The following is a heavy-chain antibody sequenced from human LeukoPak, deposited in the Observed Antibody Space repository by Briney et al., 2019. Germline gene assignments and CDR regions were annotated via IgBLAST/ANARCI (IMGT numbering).Heavy chain of an antibody. CDR2: ISSSGSTI. J-gene: IGHJ6*02. D-gene: IGHD3-22*01. V-gene: IGHV3-11*01. CDR1: GFTFSDYY. Sequence: GGSLRLSCAASGFTFSDYYMSWIRQAPGKGLEWVSYISSSGSTIYYADSVKGRFTISRDNAKNSLYLQMNSLRAEDTAVYYCARGHSYYYESSGYYHYYYGMDVWGQGTTVTVSS. CDR3: ARGHSYYYESSGYYHYYYGMDV.